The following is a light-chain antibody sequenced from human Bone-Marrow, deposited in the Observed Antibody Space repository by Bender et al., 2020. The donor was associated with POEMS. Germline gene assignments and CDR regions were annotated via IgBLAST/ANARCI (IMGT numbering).Light chain of an antibody. CDR1: SNDISTYNY. V-gene: IGLV2-14*03. J-gene: IGLJ2*01. CDR3: STYASGGTVL. Sequence: QSALTQPASVSESPGQSITIPCIGSSNDISTYNYVSWYQQHPGKSPQLLIYDVNRRPSGVCARFSASRSGHTASLTISGLHPQHEGIYYCSTYASGGTVLFGGGPKLTV. CDR2: DVN.